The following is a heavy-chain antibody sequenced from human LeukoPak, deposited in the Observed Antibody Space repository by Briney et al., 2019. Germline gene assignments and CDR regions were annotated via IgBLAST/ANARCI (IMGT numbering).Heavy chain of an antibody. CDR3: ARSSYGAGSKPYWVDY. Sequence: SETLSLTCTVSGGSISSSSYYWAWIRQPPRKGLEYIGSYSGSTYYNPSLKSRVTISVDTSKKQFSLKLSSVTAADTAVYYCARSSYGAGSKPYWVDYWGQGTLVTVSS. V-gene: IGHV4-39*01. CDR1: GGSISSSSYY. J-gene: IGHJ4*02. D-gene: IGHD3-10*01. CDR2: YSGST.